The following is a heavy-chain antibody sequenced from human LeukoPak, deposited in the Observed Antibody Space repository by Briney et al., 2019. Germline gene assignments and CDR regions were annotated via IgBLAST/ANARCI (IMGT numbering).Heavy chain of an antibody. D-gene: IGHD3-10*01. CDR1: GGSISRGSYY. CDR2: IYNSGST. V-gene: IGHV4-61*02. Sequence: PSETLSLTCSVSGGSISRGSYYWNWIRQPAGKGLEWMGRIYNSGSTNYNPSLKSRVTISTDMSKNQLSLKLTSVTAADTAVYYCARQTFGVLYFDSWGQGTLAIVSS. J-gene: IGHJ4*02. CDR3: ARQTFGVLYFDS.